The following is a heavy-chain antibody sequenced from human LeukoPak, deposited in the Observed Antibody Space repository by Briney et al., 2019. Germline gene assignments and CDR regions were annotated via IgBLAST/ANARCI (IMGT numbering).Heavy chain of an antibody. V-gene: IGHV4-34*01. D-gene: IGHD5-24*01. J-gene: IGHJ4*02. Sequence: PSETLSLTCAVYGGSFSDYYWSWIRQPPGRGLEWIGEINHTGSTNYNPSLKSRVTISVDKSKNQFSLKLSSVTAADTAVYYCAQGENGYNFDYWGQGTLVTVSS. CDR3: AQGENGYNFDY. CDR2: INHTGST. CDR1: GGSFSDYY.